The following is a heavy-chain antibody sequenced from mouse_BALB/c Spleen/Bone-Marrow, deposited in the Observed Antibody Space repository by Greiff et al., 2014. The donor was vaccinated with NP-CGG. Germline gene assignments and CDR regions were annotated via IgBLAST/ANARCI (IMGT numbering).Heavy chain of an antibody. D-gene: IGHD4-1*01. V-gene: IGHV5-15*02. CDR1: GFTFSDYG. Sequence: EVMLVESGGGLVQTGGSRKLSCAASGFTFSDYGMAWVRQAPGKGPEWVAFISNLAYSISYADTVTGRFTISRENVKNTLYLEMSSLRSEDTAMYYCARDLDGTGVFDYRGQGTTLTVSS. J-gene: IGHJ2*01. CDR3: ARDLDGTGVFDY. CDR2: ISNLAYSI.